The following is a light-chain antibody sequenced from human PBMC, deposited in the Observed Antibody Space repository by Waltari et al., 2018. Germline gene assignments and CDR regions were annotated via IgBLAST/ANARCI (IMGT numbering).Light chain of an antibody. CDR3: QQSYSTPWT. V-gene: IGKV3-20*01. CDR1: ESITTNF. Sequence: EIVLTQSPVTLSLSPGERATLSCRASESITTNFIAWYQQKPGQAPRLLIHGASIRATGISDFFSGSGSGTDFTLTISRLEPEDFATYYCQQSYSTPWTFGQGTKVEIK. CDR2: GAS. J-gene: IGKJ1*01.